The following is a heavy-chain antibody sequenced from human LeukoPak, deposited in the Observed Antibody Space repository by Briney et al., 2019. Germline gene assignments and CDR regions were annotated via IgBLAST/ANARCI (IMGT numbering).Heavy chain of an antibody. Sequence: GASVKVSCKASGGTFSSYAISWVRQAPGQGLEWMGGIIPIFGTANYAQKFQGRVTITADESTSTAYMELSSLRSEDTAVYYCARDRRPYCSGGSCYGTHWGQGTLVTVSS. V-gene: IGHV1-69*01. CDR1: GGTFSSYA. CDR2: IIPIFGTA. D-gene: IGHD2-15*01. CDR3: ARDRRPYCSGGSCYGTH. J-gene: IGHJ4*02.